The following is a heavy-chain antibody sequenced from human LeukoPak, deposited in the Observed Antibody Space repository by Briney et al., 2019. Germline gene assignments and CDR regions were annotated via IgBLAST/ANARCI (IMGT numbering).Heavy chain of an antibody. V-gene: IGHV3-30*02. Sequence: PGGSLRLSCAASGFTFSSYGMHWVRQAPGKGLEWVAFIRYDGSNKYYADSVKGRFTISRDNSKNSLYLQMNSLRAEDTAVYYCASPDSSGYSPYYFDYWGQGTLVTVSS. CDR3: ASPDSSGYSPYYFDY. J-gene: IGHJ4*02. D-gene: IGHD3-22*01. CDR2: IRYDGSNK. CDR1: GFTFSSYG.